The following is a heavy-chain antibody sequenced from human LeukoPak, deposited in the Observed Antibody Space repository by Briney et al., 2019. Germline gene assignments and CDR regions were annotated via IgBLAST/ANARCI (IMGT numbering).Heavy chain of an antibody. CDR1: GFTFSNAW. D-gene: IGHD4-17*01. Sequence: GGSLRLSCAASGFTFSNAWMSWVRQAPGKGLEWVGRIKSKTDGGTTDYAAPVKGRFTISRDDSKNTLYLQMNSLKTEDTAVYYCTTDTDLPPGDYGPRDWFDPWGQGTLVTVSS. CDR2: IKSKTDGGTT. CDR3: TTDTDLPPGDYGPRDWFDP. J-gene: IGHJ5*02. V-gene: IGHV3-15*01.